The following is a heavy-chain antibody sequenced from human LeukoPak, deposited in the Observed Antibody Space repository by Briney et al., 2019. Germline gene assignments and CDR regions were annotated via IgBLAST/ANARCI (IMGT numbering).Heavy chain of an antibody. CDR2: IIPILGIA. CDR1: GGTFSSYA. Sequence: VKVSCKASGGTFSSYAFSWVRQAPGQGLEWMGRIIPILGIANYAQKFQGRVTITADKSTSTAYMELSSLRSEDTAVYYCARAGLCSGGSCYEYYFDYWGQGTLVTASS. D-gene: IGHD2-15*01. J-gene: IGHJ4*02. CDR3: ARAGLCSGGSCYEYYFDY. V-gene: IGHV1-69*04.